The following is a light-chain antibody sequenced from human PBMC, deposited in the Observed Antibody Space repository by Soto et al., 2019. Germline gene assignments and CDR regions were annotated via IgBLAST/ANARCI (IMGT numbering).Light chain of an antibody. Sequence: DIQMTQSPSSLSASVGDRVTITCQASQNINTYLNWYQQKPGRAPKLLIYDASNLEAGVPSRFRGSGSGTDFTLTISSLQPDDFATYYCQQYNSYSGTFGQGTKVDIK. CDR3: QQYNSYSGT. CDR1: QNINTY. J-gene: IGKJ1*01. CDR2: DAS. V-gene: IGKV1-33*01.